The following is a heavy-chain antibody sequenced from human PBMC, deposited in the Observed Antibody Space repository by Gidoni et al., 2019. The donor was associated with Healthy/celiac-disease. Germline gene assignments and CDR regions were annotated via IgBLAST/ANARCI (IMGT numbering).Heavy chain of an antibody. Sequence: EVQRLESGGGLVQPGGSLTLSCAVSGFTFSSYAMSWVRQAPGKGLEWGSAISGGGGSTYCADSVMKRFTISRDNSKNTLYLQMNSLRAEDTAVYYCAKDGAVATALYYFDYWGQGTLVTVSS. J-gene: IGHJ4*02. CDR3: AKDGAVATALYYFDY. V-gene: IGHV3-23*01. CDR1: GFTFSSYA. D-gene: IGHD5-12*01. CDR2: ISGGGGST.